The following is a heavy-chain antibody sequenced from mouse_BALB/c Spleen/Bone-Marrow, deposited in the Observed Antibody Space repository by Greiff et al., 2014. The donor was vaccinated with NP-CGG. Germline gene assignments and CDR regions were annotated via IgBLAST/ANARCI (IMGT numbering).Heavy chain of an antibody. CDR2: INPGSGST. CDR3: ARYDGYFDY. Sequence: VQLQESGAELVRPGTSVKVSCKASGYAFTDYLMEWLKQRPGQGLEWIGVINPGSGSTNYNEKFKDKATLTADKSSSTAYMQLMSLASDDSAVYFCARYDGYFDYWGQGTILTVSS. D-gene: IGHD2-3*01. V-gene: IGHV1-54*01. J-gene: IGHJ2*01. CDR1: GYAFTDYL.